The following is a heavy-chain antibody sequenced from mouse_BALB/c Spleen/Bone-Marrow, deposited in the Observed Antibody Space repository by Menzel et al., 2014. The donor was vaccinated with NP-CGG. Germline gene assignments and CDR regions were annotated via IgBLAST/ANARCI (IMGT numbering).Heavy chain of an antibody. CDR3: ARSGQLVAVDF. J-gene: IGHJ4*01. CDR1: GFTFSDYY. Sequence: EVMLVEPGGGLVKPGGSLKLSCAASGFTFSDYYMYWVRQTPEKRLEWVATISDGGSYTYYPDSVKGRFTISRDNAKKNLALQMSSLKSEDKDMEYSARSGQLVAVDFWGRGSSVT. V-gene: IGHV5-4*02. D-gene: IGHD3-1*01. CDR2: ISDGGSYT.